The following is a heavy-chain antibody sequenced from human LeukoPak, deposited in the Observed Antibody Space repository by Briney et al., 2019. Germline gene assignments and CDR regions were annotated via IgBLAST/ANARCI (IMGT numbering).Heavy chain of an antibody. CDR1: GGSISSGDHY. CDR3: ARLVPADTYYYYYYMDV. J-gene: IGHJ6*03. D-gene: IGHD2-2*01. Sequence: PSETLSLTCTVSGGSISSGDHYWSWIRQPPGKGLEWIGYIYYSGSTYYNPSLKSRVTISVDTSKNQFSLKLSSVTAADTAVYYCARLVPADTYYYYYYMDVWGKGTTVIVSS. CDR2: IYYSGST. V-gene: IGHV4-30-4*08.